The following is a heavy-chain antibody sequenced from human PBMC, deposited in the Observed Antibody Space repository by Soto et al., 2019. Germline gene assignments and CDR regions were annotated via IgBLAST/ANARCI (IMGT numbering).Heavy chain of an antibody. Sequence: PGGSLRLSCAASGFTFGEYGMTWVRQIPGKGLEWVAGINWDGDDTGYGDSVKGRFTIFRDNSRNSLYLQMNSLRVDDTALYYCARGDIAVAVSSGYWAQGTLVPVSS. D-gene: IGHD2-15*01. V-gene: IGHV3-20*04. CDR3: ARGDIAVAVSSGY. CDR1: GFTFGEYG. J-gene: IGHJ4*02. CDR2: INWDGDDT.